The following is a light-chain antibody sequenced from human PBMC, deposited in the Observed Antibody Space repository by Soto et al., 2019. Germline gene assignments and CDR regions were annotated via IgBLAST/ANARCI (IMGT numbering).Light chain of an antibody. CDR1: QSIRSL. CDR2: DAS. V-gene: IGKV1-5*01. Sequence: DIQMTQSPSTLSASVGDRVTITCRASQSIRSLLAWYQQKPGKAPKVLIYDASSLGSGVPSRFSGSGSGTEFTLTISSLQSEDFAVYYCQQYKDWPHTFGQGTKVDIK. J-gene: IGKJ1*01. CDR3: QQYKDWPHT.